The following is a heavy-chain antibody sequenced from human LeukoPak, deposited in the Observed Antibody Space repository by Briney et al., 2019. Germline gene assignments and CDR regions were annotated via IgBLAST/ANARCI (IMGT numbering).Heavy chain of an antibody. CDR1: GDSISSYY. J-gene: IGHJ2*01. CDR2: IFTSGTT. D-gene: IGHD3-10*01. Sequence: PSETLSLTCTVSGDSISSYYWSWIRQPAGKGLEWIGRIFTSGTTKYNPSLTSRVAMSVDTSQNHFSLTLTSMTAADTAVYYCVRLRRTVRGIWYFDLWGRGTLVTVSS. CDR3: VRLRRTVRGIWYFDL. V-gene: IGHV4-4*07.